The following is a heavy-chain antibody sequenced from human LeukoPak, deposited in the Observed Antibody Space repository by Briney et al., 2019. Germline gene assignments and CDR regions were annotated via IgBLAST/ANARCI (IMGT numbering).Heavy chain of an antibody. Sequence: GGSLRLSCAASGFTFSSYWMHWVRQAPGKGLVWVSRINSDGSSTSYVDSVKGRFTISRDNAKNTLYLQMNSLRAEDTAVYYCARDSGYDYFDYWGQGTLVTVSS. J-gene: IGHJ4*02. D-gene: IGHD5-12*01. CDR3: ARDSGYDYFDY. CDR1: GFTFSSYW. CDR2: INSDGSST. V-gene: IGHV3-74*01.